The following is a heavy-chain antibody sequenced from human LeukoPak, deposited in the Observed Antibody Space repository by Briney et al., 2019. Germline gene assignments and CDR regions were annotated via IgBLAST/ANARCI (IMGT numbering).Heavy chain of an antibody. CDR2: IDPNSGGT. CDR1: GYTFTGYY. Sequence: ASVKVSCKASGYTFTGYYMHWVRQAPGQGLEWMGRIDPNSGGTNYAQKFQGRVTMTRDTSISTAYMELSRLRSDDTAVYYCATAAAGTGFDYWGQGTLVTVSS. CDR3: ATAAAGTGFDY. J-gene: IGHJ4*02. D-gene: IGHD6-13*01. V-gene: IGHV1-2*06.